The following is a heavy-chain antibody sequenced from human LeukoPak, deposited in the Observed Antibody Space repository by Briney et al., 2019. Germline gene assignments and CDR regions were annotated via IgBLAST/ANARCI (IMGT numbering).Heavy chain of an antibody. CDR3: AIYYDFWSGLGYFDY. J-gene: IGHJ4*02. D-gene: IGHD3-3*01. CDR1: GGSISSSSYY. Sequence: SETLSLTCTVSGGSISSSSYYWGWIRQPPGKGLEWIGSIYYSGSTYYNPSLKSRVTISVDTSKNQFSLKLSSVTAADTAVYYCAIYYDFWSGLGYFDYWGQGTLVTVSS. V-gene: IGHV4-39*01. CDR2: IYYSGST.